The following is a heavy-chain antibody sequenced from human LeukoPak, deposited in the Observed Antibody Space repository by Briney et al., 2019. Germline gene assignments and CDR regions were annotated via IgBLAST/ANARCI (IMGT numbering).Heavy chain of an antibody. CDR1: GGTFSSYA. CDR2: IIPIFGTA. CDR3: ARDPYQLQRYNWFDP. J-gene: IGHJ5*02. D-gene: IGHD2-2*01. V-gene: IGHV1-69*13. Sequence: SVKLSCNASGGTFSSYANSWVRQPPGQGIEWMGGIIPIFGTANYAQKFPGRVTITADESTSTAYMELSRLRSEDTAVYYCARDPYQLQRYNWFDPWGQGTLVTVSS.